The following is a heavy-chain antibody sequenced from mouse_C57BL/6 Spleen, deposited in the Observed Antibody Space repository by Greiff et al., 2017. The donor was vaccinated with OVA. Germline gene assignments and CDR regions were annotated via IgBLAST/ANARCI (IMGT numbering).Heavy chain of an antibody. CDR1: GFTFSSYT. Sequence: EVQLVESGGGLVKPGGSLKLSCAASGFTFSSYTMSWVRQTPEKRLEWVATISGGGGNTYYPNSVKGRFTISRDNAKNTLYLQMSSLRSEDSALYYCANYYDCGGTWFADWGQGTLVTVSA. V-gene: IGHV5-9*01. CDR2: ISGGGGNT. J-gene: IGHJ3*01. D-gene: IGHD2-4*01. CDR3: ANYYDCGGTWFAD.